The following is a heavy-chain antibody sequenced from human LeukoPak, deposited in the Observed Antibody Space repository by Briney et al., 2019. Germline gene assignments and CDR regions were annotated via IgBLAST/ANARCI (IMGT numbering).Heavy chain of an antibody. D-gene: IGHD3-10*01. V-gene: IGHV1-24*01. CDR2: FDPEPGET. J-gene: IGHJ4*02. CDR3: ATIPMVRGIIVDY. CDR1: GHTLTELS. Sequence: GASVKVSFKVSGHTLTELSMHWVRQAPGKGLEWMGGFDPEPGETVYAQKFHGRVSMTEDTSTDTAYMELSSLKSEDSAMYYCATIPMVRGIIVDYWGQGTLITVSS.